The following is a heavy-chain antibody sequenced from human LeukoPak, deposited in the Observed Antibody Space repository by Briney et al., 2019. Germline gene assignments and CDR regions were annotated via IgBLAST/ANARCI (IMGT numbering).Heavy chain of an antibody. V-gene: IGHV1-18*04. CDR2: ISAYNGNT. Sequence: ASVTVSCKASGYTFTSYGISWVRQAPGQGLEWMGWISAYNGNTNYAQKLQGRVTMTTDTSTSTAYMELRSLRSDDTAVYYCARDIVVVPAANTVGWFDPWGQGTLVTVSS. D-gene: IGHD2-2*01. J-gene: IGHJ5*02. CDR3: ARDIVVVPAANTVGWFDP. CDR1: GYTFTSYG.